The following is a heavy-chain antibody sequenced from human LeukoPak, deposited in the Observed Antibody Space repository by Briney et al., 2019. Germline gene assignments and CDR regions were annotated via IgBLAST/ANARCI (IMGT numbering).Heavy chain of an antibody. J-gene: IGHJ4*02. V-gene: IGHV1-58*02. D-gene: IGHD1-26*01. Sequence: SVKVSCKVSGFTFSNSAIQWVRQARGQRLEWIGWIIVGSGRTHYTQNLQERVTITRDMSTNTAYMELSSLRSDDTAVYYCAAELYSGSYGRCCSFAFWGQGTQVTVSS. CDR1: GFTFSNSA. CDR3: AAELYSGSYGRCCSFAF. CDR2: IIVGSGRT.